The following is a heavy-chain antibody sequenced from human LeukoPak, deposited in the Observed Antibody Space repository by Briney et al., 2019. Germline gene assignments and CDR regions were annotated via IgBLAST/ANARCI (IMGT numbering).Heavy chain of an antibody. CDR2: IYYSGST. CDR3: ARSYYYYYMDV. Sequence: PSETLSLXCTVSGGSISSYYWSWIRQPPGKGLEWVGYIYYSGSTNYNPSLKSRVTISVDTSKNQFSLKLSSVTAADTAVYYCARSYYYYYMDVWGKGTTVTVSS. J-gene: IGHJ6*03. CDR1: GGSISSYY. V-gene: IGHV4-59*01.